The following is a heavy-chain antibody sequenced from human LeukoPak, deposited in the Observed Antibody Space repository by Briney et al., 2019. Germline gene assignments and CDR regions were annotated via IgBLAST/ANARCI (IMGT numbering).Heavy chain of an antibody. J-gene: IGHJ4*02. CDR3: ARDLIVEGTAILGY. V-gene: IGHV3-21*01. Sequence: GGSLRLSCAASGFTFSSYSMNWVRQAPGKGLEWVSSISSSSTHLYHADSVKGRCAISRDNAKNSLYLQMNSLRAEDTAVYYCARDLIVEGTAILGYWGQGTLVTVSS. D-gene: IGHD1-26*01. CDR1: GFTFSSYS. CDR2: ISSSSTHL.